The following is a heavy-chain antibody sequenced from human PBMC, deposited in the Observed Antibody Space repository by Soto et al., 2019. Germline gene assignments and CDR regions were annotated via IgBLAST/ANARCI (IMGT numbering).Heavy chain of an antibody. Sequence: PSETLSLTCTVSGGSISSGGYYWSWIRQHPGKGLEWIGYIYYSGSTYYNPSLKSRVTISVDTSKNQFSLKLSSVTAADTAVYYCARVGVGYGDYWFDPWGQGTLVTVSS. V-gene: IGHV4-31*03. J-gene: IGHJ5*02. CDR1: GGSISSGGYY. CDR2: IYYSGST. CDR3: ARVGVGYGDYWFDP. D-gene: IGHD4-17*01.